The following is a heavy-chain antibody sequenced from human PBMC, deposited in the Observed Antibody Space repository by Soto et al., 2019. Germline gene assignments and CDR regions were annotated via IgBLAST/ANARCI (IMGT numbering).Heavy chain of an antibody. D-gene: IGHD6-19*01. Sequence: PGGSLRLSCGASGFTFSNYYMSWIRQAPGKGLEWVSYISSTGRTIYYADSVKGRFTVSRDNAQNSLSLKLNSLRVEDAAVYYCARSYSSGWEFDYWGQGPRVTVSS. CDR2: ISSTGRTI. CDR3: ARSYSSGWEFDY. J-gene: IGHJ4*02. V-gene: IGHV3-11*01. CDR1: GFTFSNYY.